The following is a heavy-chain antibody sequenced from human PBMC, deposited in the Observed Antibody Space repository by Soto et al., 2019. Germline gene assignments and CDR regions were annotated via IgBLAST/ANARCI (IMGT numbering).Heavy chain of an antibody. Sequence: GGSLRLSCEASTFAFTFRNYGMHWVRLVPGKGLEWLAVISHDGDDQYYADSVKGRFTVSRDNVRNILYLQMNSLRSEDTALYYCAQDSVQKAPFDYWGQGTLVTVYS. D-gene: IGHD1-1*01. CDR3: AQDSVQKAPFDY. CDR2: ISHDGDDQ. J-gene: IGHJ4*02. CDR1: TFAFTFRNYG. V-gene: IGHV3-30*18.